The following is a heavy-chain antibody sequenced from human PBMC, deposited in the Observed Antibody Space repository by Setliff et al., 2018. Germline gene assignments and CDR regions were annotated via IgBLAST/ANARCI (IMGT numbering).Heavy chain of an antibody. V-gene: IGHV5-51*01. CDR2: IYPGDSHT. Sequence: GESLKISCKGSGYSFPSYWIGWVRQVPGKGLEWMGIIYPGDSHTRYSPSFQGQVTISADKSILTAFLQWTYLKASDSAMYYCARLGRNNSAPPGDYWGQGTLVTVSS. CDR1: GYSFPSYW. J-gene: IGHJ4*02. D-gene: IGHD6-25*01. CDR3: ARLGRNNSAPPGDY.